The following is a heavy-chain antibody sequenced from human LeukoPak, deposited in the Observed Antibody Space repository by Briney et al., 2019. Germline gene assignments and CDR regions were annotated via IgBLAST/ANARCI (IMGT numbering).Heavy chain of an antibody. CDR3: ARDSHGYYYGSGSYPPGGYYYGMDV. J-gene: IGHJ6*04. V-gene: IGHV1-69*13. Sequence: EASVTVSCKASGGTFSSYAISWVRQAPGQGLEGMGGIIPMFGTANYAQKFQGRVTITADESTSTAYMELSSLRSEDTAVYYCARDSHGYYYGSGSYPPGGYYYGMDVWGKGTTVTVSS. CDR2: IIPMFGTA. D-gene: IGHD3-10*01. CDR1: GGTFSSYA.